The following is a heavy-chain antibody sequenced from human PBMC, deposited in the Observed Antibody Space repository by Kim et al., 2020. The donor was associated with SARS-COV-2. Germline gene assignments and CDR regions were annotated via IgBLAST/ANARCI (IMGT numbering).Heavy chain of an antibody. Sequence: ASVKVSCKASGYAFIAYYLHWVRQAPGQGLEWMGRINPNSGATNFAQKFQGRVTMTRDTSISTAYMDLNTLGSDDTAVYFCVCGYVRPTPPGTFDIWGQGTMVTVSS. CDR2: INPNSGAT. V-gene: IGHV1-2*06. CDR3: VCGYVRPTPPGTFDI. D-gene: IGHD3-22*01. J-gene: IGHJ3*02. CDR1: GYAFIAYY.